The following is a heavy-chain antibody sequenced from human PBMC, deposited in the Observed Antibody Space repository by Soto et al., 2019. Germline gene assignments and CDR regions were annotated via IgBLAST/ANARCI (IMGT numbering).Heavy chain of an antibody. J-gene: IGHJ6*02. CDR1: GFTFSSYG. D-gene: IGHD1-26*01. V-gene: IGHV3-33*01. CDR2: IWYDGSNK. CDR3: ARGEGGSYYGMDV. Sequence: QVQLVESGGGVVQPGRSLRLSCAASGFTFSSYGMHWVRQAPGKGLEWVAVIWYDGSNKYYADSVKGRFTISRDNSKNTLYLQMNSLRAEDTAVYYCARGEGGSYYGMDVWGLGTTVTVSS.